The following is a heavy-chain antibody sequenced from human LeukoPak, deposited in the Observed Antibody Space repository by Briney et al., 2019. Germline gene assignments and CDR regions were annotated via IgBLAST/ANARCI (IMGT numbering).Heavy chain of an antibody. J-gene: IGHJ3*02. D-gene: IGHD6-19*01. CDR1: GYTFTSYG. CDR2: ISAYNGNT. V-gene: IGHV1-18*01. Sequence: GASVKVSCKAPGYTFTSYGISWVRQAPGQGLEWMGWISAYNGNTNYAQKLQGRVTMTRDTSTSTVYMELSSLRSEDTAVYYCATVSSTATRAFDIWGQGTMVTVSS. CDR3: ATVSSTATRAFDI.